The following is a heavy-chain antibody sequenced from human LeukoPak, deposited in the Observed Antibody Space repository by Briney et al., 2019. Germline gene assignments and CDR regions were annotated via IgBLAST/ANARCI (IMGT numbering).Heavy chain of an antibody. CDR3: AREIVVEAVYYYYGMDV. CDR1: GLTFSSYA. CDR2: ISGSGGSI. D-gene: IGHD2-21*01. V-gene: IGHV3-23*01. Sequence: GGSLRLSCAASGLTFSSYAMSWVRQAPGKGLEWVSTISGSGGSIWYADSVKGRFTISRDNSNNTLYLQMNSLRAEDTAVYYCAREIVVEAVYYYYGMDVWGQGTAVTVSS. J-gene: IGHJ6*02.